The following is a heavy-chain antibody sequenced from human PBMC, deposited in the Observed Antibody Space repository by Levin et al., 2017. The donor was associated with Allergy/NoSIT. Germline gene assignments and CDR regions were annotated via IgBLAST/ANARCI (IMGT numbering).Heavy chain of an antibody. V-gene: IGHV1-2*02. CDR3: ARGVPVATTSPDCFDI. D-gene: IGHD5-12*01. CDR1: GYTFTGYY. J-gene: IGHJ3*02. Sequence: ASVKVSCKAYGYTFTGYYTHWVRQAPGQGLEWMGWINPNSGGTYYVQKFQGRVTMTRDTSISTAYMELSRLRSDDTAVYYCARGVPVATTSPDCFDIWGQGTMVTVSS. CDR2: INPNSGGT.